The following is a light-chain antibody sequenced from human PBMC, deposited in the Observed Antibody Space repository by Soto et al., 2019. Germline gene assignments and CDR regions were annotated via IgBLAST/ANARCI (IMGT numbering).Light chain of an antibody. CDR3: QSYDSDSQGV. CDR1: SGSIASNY. J-gene: IGLJ3*02. V-gene: IGLV6-57*02. CDR2: EDN. Sequence: NFMLTQPHSVSESPGKTVTISCTGSSGSIASNYVQWYQQRPGSAPTIVIFEDNQRPSGVPDRFFGSIDTSSNSASLTISGLKTEDEADYYCQSYDSDSQGVFGGGTKLTVL.